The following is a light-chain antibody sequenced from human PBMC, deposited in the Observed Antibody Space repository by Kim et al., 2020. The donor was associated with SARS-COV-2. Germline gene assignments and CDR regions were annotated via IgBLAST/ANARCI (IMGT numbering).Light chain of an antibody. CDR3: MQVLRAPLS. J-gene: IGKJ2*01. CDR1: QSLQHSNGDSF. CDR2: FAS. V-gene: IGKV2-28*01. Sequence: IVMTQSPHSLPVTPGEPASISCRSAQSLQHSNGDSFLDWYVLKPGQSPQPLIFFASNRASGVPDRFSGSGSGTDFILKISGVEPEDVGVYYCMQVLRAPLSFGQGTKLEI.